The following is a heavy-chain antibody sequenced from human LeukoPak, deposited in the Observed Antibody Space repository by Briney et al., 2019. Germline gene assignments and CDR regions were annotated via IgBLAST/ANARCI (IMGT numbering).Heavy chain of an antibody. D-gene: IGHD5-12*01. CDR1: GGSISSDSYY. Sequence: SETLSLTCTVSGGSISSDSYYWSWIRQPPGKGLEWIGEINHSGSTNYNPSLKSRVTISVDTSKNQFSLKLSSVTAADTAVYYCARVLRGYSGYDAYYYYGMDVWGQGTTVTVSS. J-gene: IGHJ6*02. CDR3: ARVLRGYSGYDAYYYYGMDV. V-gene: IGHV4-39*07. CDR2: INHSGST.